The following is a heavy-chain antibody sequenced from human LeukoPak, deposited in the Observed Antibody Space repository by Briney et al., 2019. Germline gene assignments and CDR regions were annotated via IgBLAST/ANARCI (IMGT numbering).Heavy chain of an antibody. CDR1: GYTFTSYG. CDR2: ISAYNGNT. Sequence: ASVKVSCKASGYTFTSYGISWVRQAPGQGLEWMGWISAYNGNTNYAQKLHGRVTMTTDTSTSTAYMELRSLRSDDTAVYYCARDHSPYVVVTALGDTPQGDWGQGTLVTVSS. D-gene: IGHD2-21*02. V-gene: IGHV1-18*01. CDR3: ARDHSPYVVVTALGDTPQGD. J-gene: IGHJ4*02.